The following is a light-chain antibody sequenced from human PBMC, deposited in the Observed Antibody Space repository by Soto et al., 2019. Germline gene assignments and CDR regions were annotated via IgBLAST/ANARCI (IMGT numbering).Light chain of an antibody. CDR2: GAS. Sequence: IQMTQSPSFLSASVGDRVTITCRASQSISYWLAWYQQKPGKAPKLLIYGASTLQGGVPSRFSGSGSGTDFTLTISSLQPEDFATYYCLQDYTYRTFGQGTKVDIK. CDR3: LQDYTYRT. J-gene: IGKJ1*01. CDR1: QSISYW. V-gene: IGKV1-6*01.